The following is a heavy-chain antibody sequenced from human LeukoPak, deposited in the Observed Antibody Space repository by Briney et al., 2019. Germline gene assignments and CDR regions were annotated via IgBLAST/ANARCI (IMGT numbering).Heavy chain of an antibody. CDR2: ISSSNSNI. CDR3: ARLAICSGTSCHLYFDF. V-gene: IGHV3-48*04. CDR1: GFTFSSYS. J-gene: IGHJ4*02. D-gene: IGHD2-2*01. Sequence: GGSLRVSCIASGFTFSSYSMNWVRQAPGKGLEWVAYISSSNSNIYYADYVKGRFTISRDNDKSSLYLQMNSLRSEDAAVFYCARLAICSGTSCHLYFDFGAQRPLVSVSS.